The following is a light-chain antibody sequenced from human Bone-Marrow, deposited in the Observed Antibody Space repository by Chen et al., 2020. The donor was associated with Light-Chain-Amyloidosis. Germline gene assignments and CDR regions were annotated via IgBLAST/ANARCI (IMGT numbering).Light chain of an antibody. CDR2: GSS. Sequence: EIVLTQSPATLSLSPGAGANLSCRASPTISSNYLTWYQQKFGQAPRLLIYGSSSRATGIPDRFTGSGSGTDFTLTINRLEPEDFAMYYCQQYGTSPLTFGGGTKVEIK. CDR1: PTISSNY. CDR3: QQYGTSPLT. J-gene: IGKJ4*01. V-gene: IGKV3-20*01.